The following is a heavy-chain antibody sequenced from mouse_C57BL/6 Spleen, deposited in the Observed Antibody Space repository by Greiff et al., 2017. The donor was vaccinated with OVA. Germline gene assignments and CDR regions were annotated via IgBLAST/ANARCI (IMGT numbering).Heavy chain of an antibody. CDR1: GYAFSSSW. CDR2: IYPGDGDT. J-gene: IGHJ2*01. D-gene: IGHD2-3*01. CDR3: ARSGGYDGYSYYFDY. V-gene: IGHV1-82*01. Sequence: VQLQQSGPELVKPGASVKISCKASGYAFSSSWMNWVKQRPGKGLEWIGRIYPGDGDTNYNGKFKGKATLTADKSSSTAYMQLSSLTSEDSAVYFCARSGGYDGYSYYFDYWGQGTTLTVSS.